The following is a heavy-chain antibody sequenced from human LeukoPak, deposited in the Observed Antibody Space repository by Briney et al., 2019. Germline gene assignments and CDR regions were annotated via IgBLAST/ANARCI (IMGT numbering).Heavy chain of an antibody. D-gene: IGHD4-17*01. CDR1: GFTFSTYA. J-gene: IGHJ2*01. V-gene: IGHV3-23*01. Sequence: PGGSLRLSCAASGFTFSTYAMTWVRQAPGKGLEWVSAISGTGGSTYYADSVKGRFTISRDNSKNTLYLQMNSLRAEDTAVYSCAIMTTRRLDLWGRGTLVTVSS. CDR2: ISGTGGST. CDR3: AIMTTRRLDL.